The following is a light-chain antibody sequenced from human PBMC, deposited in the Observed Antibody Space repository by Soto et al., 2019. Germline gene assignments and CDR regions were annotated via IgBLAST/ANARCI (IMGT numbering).Light chain of an antibody. Sequence: IRMTQSPSSLSASTGDRVTITCRASQAVSTWLAWYQQKPGDAPKLLIYAASTLQSGVPSRFSGSGSGTDFTLTIRSLQPEDFATYYCQQANSFPRTFGGGTKVDI. CDR1: QAVSTW. CDR2: AAS. V-gene: IGKV1-12*01. J-gene: IGKJ4*01. CDR3: QQANSFPRT.